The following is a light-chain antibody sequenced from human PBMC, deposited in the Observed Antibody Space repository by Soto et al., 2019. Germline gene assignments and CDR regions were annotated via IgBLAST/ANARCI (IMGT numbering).Light chain of an antibody. V-gene: IGKV3-20*01. CDR3: QQYGSSPPIT. CDR1: QSVSSSY. CDR2: GAS. J-gene: IGKJ5*01. Sequence: IVLTKSPGTLSLSPGESATLSCRASQSVSSSYLAWYQQKPGQAPRLLIYGASSRATGIPDRFSGSGSGTDFTLTISRLEPEDFAVYYCQQYGSSPPITFGQGTRLRL.